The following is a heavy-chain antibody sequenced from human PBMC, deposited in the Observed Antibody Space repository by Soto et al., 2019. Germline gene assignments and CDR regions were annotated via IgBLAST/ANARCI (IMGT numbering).Heavy chain of an antibody. CDR2: ISYDGSNK. Sequence: GGSLRLSCAASGFTFSSYGMHWVRQAPGKGLEWVAVISYDGSNKYYADSVKGRFTISRDNSKNTLYLQMNSLRAEDTAVYYCAKDAEGMDVWGQGTTVTSP. CDR1: GFTFSSYG. V-gene: IGHV3-30*18. J-gene: IGHJ6*02. CDR3: AKDAEGMDV.